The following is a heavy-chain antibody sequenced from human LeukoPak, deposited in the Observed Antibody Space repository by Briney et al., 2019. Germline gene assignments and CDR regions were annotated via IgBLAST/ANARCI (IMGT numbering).Heavy chain of an antibody. J-gene: IGHJ3*02. CDR3: ARRGGYGSGSYVAFDI. Sequence: PMASVKVSCKASGYTFTGYYMHWVRQAPGQGLEWMGWINPNSGGTNYAQKFQGRVTMTRDMSISTAYMELSRLRSDDTAVYYCARRGGYGSGSYVAFDIWGQGTMVTVSS. D-gene: IGHD3-10*01. V-gene: IGHV1-2*02. CDR2: INPNSGGT. CDR1: GYTFTGYY.